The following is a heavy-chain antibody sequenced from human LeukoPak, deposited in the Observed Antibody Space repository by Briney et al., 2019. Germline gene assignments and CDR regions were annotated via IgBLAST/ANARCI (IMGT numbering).Heavy chain of an antibody. D-gene: IGHD3-3*01. Sequence: GGSLRLSCAASGFTFSSYAMSRVRLAPGKGLEWVSAISGSGGSTYYADSVKGRFTISRDNSKNTLYLQMNSLRAEDTAVYYCAKDVNTTFGVVKPYFDYWGQGTLVTVSS. CDR2: ISGSGGST. V-gene: IGHV3-23*01. J-gene: IGHJ4*02. CDR1: GFTFSSYA. CDR3: AKDVNTTFGVVKPYFDY.